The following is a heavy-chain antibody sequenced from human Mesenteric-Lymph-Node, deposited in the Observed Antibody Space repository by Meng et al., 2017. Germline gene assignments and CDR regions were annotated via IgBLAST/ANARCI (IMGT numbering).Heavy chain of an antibody. Sequence: SETLSLTCAVSSGSISNNNWWTWVRQSPEKGLEWIGEIYHSGNTHYNPSLQSRVTMSVDKSSNQFSLNLHSVTAADTAVYYCARTLSGDYALGYWGQGTLVTVSS. D-gene: IGHD4-17*01. CDR2: IYHSGNT. CDR3: ARTLSGDYALGY. CDR1: SGSISNNNW. V-gene: IGHV4-4*02. J-gene: IGHJ4*02.